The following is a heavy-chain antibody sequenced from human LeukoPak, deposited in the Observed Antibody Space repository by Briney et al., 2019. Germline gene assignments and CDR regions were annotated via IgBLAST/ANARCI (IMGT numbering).Heavy chain of an antibody. V-gene: IGHV3-30*18. J-gene: IGHJ4*02. Sequence: GGSLRLSCAASGFTFSSYGMHWVRQAPGKGLEWVAVISYDGSNKYYADSVKGRFTISRDNSKNTLYLQMNSLRAEDTAVYYCAKGSPNYYDSSGHDYWGQGTLVTVSS. CDR3: AKGSPNYYDSSGHDY. CDR1: GFTFSSYG. D-gene: IGHD3-22*01. CDR2: ISYDGSNK.